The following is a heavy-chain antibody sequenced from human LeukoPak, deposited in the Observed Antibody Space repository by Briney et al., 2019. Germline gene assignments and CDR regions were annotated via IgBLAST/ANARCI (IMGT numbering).Heavy chain of an antibody. J-gene: IGHJ5*02. CDR2: ISYDGSNK. CDR1: GFTFSSYA. Sequence: GGSLRLSCAASGFTFSSYAMHWVRQAPGKGLEWVAVISYDGSNKYYADSVKGRFTISRDNSKNTLYLQMNSLRAEDTAVYYCAREESRAARPSRTRNWLDPWGQGTLVTVSS. CDR3: AREESRAARPSRTRNWLDP. D-gene: IGHD6-6*01. V-gene: IGHV3-30-3*01.